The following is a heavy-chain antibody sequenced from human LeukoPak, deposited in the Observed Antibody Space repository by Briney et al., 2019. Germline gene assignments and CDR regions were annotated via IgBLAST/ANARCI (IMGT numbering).Heavy chain of an antibody. D-gene: IGHD5-18*01. CDR1: GYSFTGYD. CDR2: INTNTGGT. J-gene: IGHJ3*02. CDR3: ARDLGYNYGYAFDI. V-gene: IGHV1-2*06. Sequence: ASVKVSCKTSGYSFTGYDMHWVRQAPGQGLEWMGRINTNTGGTNYAQRFQGRVTVTRDTSISTAYMDLSRLRSDDTAVYYCARDLGYNYGYAFDIWGQGTMVTVSS.